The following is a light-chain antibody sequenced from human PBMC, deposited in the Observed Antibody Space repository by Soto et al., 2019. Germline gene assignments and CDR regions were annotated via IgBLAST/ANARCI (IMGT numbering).Light chain of an antibody. Sequence: DIVMTQSPDSLAVSLGERATINCKSSQSVLYRSTNKNYLAWYQQKPGQPPKLLIYWASTRESGVPDRLSGSGSGTDFTLTISSLQAEDVAVYYCQQYYSIPRTFGQGTKVEIK. V-gene: IGKV4-1*01. CDR1: QSVLYRSTNKNY. J-gene: IGKJ1*01. CDR2: WAS. CDR3: QQYYSIPRT.